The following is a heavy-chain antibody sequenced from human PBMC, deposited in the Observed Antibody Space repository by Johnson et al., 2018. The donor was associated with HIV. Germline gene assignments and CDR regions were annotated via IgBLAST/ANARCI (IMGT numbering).Heavy chain of an antibody. CDR3: AKDTTFSSSHAFDI. J-gene: IGHJ3*02. D-gene: IGHD6-6*01. CDR1: GFTFDDYV. Sequence: VQLVESGGGLVQPGRSLRLSCAASGFTFDDYVMHWVRHAPGKGLEWVSGISWNSGSIGYADSVKGRFTISRDNAKNSLYLQMNSLRAEDTALYYCAKDTTFSSSHAFDIWGQGTMVTVSS. CDR2: ISWNSGSI. V-gene: IGHV3-9*01.